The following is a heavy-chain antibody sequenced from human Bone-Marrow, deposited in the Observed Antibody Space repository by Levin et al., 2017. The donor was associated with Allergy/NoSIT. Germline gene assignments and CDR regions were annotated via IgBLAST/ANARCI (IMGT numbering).Heavy chain of an antibody. Sequence: SCSVSGDSISSRNWWSWVRQTPGKGLEWIGEVYHSGSTNYNSSLKSRVSISLDKSKNQFSLRLTSVTAADTAFYFCARDSRYYDTSGFFDYWGLGILVTVSS. V-gene: IGHV4-4*01. CDR1: GDSISSRNW. D-gene: IGHD3-22*01. J-gene: IGHJ4*01. CDR2: VYHSGST. CDR3: ARDSRYYDTSGFFDY.